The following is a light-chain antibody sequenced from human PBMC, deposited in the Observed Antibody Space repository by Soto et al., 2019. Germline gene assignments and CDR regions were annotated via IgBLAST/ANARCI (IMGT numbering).Light chain of an antibody. CDR1: QSISFN. CDR3: QQYGTSPPLT. J-gene: IGKJ4*01. CDR2: DTS. V-gene: IGKV3-20*01. Sequence: EIVLTQSPGTLSLSPGERATLSCRASQSISFNLAWYQQKPGQAPRLLIYDTSSRATGIPDRFSGTGSATDFTLTISRLEPEDFAVYYCQQYGTSPPLTFGGGTKVDIK.